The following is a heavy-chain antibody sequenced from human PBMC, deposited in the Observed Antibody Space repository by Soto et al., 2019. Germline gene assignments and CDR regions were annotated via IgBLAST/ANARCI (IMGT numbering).Heavy chain of an antibody. V-gene: IGHV3-30-3*01. J-gene: IGHJ4*02. CDR1: GFTFGSYA. D-gene: IGHD6-19*01. Sequence: QVQLVESGGGVVQPGRSLRLSCAASGFTFGSYAMHWVRQAPGKGLEWVALMSYDGTNKYYADSVKGRFSISRDNSKNPLYLQMNSLRAEDTAVYYCARDKLSSGWLYFDYWGQGALVTVSS. CDR2: MSYDGTNK. CDR3: ARDKLSSGWLYFDY.